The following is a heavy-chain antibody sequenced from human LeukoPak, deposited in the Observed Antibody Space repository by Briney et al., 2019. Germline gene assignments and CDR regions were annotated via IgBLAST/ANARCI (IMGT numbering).Heavy chain of an antibody. J-gene: IGHJ6*03. CDR1: GYTFTSYD. V-gene: IGHV1-8*01. Sequence: GASVKVSCKASGYTFTSYDINWVRQATGQGLEWMGWMNPNSGNTGYAQKFKGRVTMTRNTSISTAYMELSSLRSEDTAVYYCARASRPSYDFWSGYSYYYYMDVWGKGTTVTVSS. D-gene: IGHD3-3*01. CDR3: ARASRPSYDFWSGYSYYYYMDV. CDR2: MNPNSGNT.